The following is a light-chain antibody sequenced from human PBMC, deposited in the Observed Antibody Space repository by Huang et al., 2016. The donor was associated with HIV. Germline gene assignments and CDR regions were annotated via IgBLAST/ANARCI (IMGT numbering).Light chain of an antibody. CDR2: GAS. V-gene: IGKV3-20*01. Sequence: EIGLTQSPGTLSLSPGERPTLSCRASQSVGNNYLAWDQQKPGQAPRLLIYGASNRATGSPDRFSGSGSGTHFTLTISRLEPEDFAVYYCQQYGSSRTFGQGTKVEVK. CDR1: QSVGNNY. CDR3: QQYGSSRT. J-gene: IGKJ1*01.